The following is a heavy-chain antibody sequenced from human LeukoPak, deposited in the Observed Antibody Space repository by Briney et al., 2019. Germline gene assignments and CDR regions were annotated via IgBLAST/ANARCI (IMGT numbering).Heavy chain of an antibody. Sequence: KTSETLSLTCTVSGGSISSSGYYWGWIRQPPGKGLEWIASIYYSGSTYYNPSLKSRVTISVDTSKNQLSLKLGSLTAADTAVYYCARHEYSGSYYGLSWFDPWGQGTLVTVSS. J-gene: IGHJ5*02. V-gene: IGHV4-39*01. CDR3: ARHEYSGSYYGLSWFDP. D-gene: IGHD1-26*01. CDR1: GGSISSSGYY. CDR2: IYYSGST.